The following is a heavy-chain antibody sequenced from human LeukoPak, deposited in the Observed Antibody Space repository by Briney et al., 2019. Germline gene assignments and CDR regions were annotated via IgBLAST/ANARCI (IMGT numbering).Heavy chain of an antibody. V-gene: IGHV3-30*02. D-gene: IGHD3-9*01. CDR3: ARENYYDTSMGY. CDR1: GFTFSSYG. Sequence: GGSLRLSRAASGFTFSSYGMHWVRQAPGKGLEWVAFIRYDGSNKYYADSVKGRFTISRDNSKNTLYLQMNSLRAEDTAVYYCARENYYDTSMGYWGQGTLVTVSS. CDR2: IRYDGSNK. J-gene: IGHJ4*02.